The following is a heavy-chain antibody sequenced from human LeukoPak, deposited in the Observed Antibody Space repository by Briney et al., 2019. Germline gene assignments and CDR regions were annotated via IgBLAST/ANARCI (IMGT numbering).Heavy chain of an antibody. D-gene: IGHD2-21*01. CDR2: IYTSGST. CDR1: GGSISSYY. J-gene: IGHJ6*02. V-gene: IGHV4-4*07. CDR3: ARVLIGFTYAYYYYGMDV. Sequence: KPSETLSLTCTVSGGSISSYYWSWIRQPAGKGLGWIGRIYTSGSTNYNPSLKSRVTMSVDTSKNQFSLKLSSVTAADTAVYYCARVLIGFTYAYYYYGMDVWGQGTTVTV.